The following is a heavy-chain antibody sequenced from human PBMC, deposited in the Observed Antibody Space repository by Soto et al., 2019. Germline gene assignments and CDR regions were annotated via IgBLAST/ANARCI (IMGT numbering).Heavy chain of an antibody. CDR3: ASGYCSGGSCSDDAFDI. J-gene: IGHJ3*02. CDR1: GYTFTSYD. D-gene: IGHD2-15*01. CDR2: MNPNSGNT. Sequence: SVKVSCKASGYTFTSYDINWVRQATGQGLEWMGWMNPNSGNTGYAQKFQGRVTMTRNTSISTAYMELSSLRSEDTAVYYCASGYCSGGSCSDDAFDIWGQGTMVTVSS. V-gene: IGHV1-8*01.